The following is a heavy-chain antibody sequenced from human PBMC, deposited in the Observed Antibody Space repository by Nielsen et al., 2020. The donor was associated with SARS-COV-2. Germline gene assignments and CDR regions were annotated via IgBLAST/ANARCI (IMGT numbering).Heavy chain of an antibody. V-gene: IGHV4-59*01. J-gene: IGHJ4*02. CDR3: ARANGGQYYFDY. CDR2: IYYSGST. CDR1: GGSISSYY. D-gene: IGHD4-23*01. Sequence: SETLSLTCTVSGGSISSYYWSWIRQPPGKGLEWIGYIYYSGSTNYNPSLKSRVTISVDTSKNQFSLKLSPVTAADTAVYYCARANGGQYYFDYWGQGTLVTVSS.